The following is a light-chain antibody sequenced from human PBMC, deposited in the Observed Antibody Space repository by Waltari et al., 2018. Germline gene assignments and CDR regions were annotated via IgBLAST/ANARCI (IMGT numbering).Light chain of an antibody. Sequence: EVVMTQSPATLSVSPGERVSLSCRASQSAKTSLAWYQQTPGQAPRLLIYRASTRAAGVPDRFSGSGSGTDFTLTISSLQSEDSAIYYCQQYNIWPWTFGPGTNVDIK. J-gene: IGKJ1*01. CDR1: QSAKTS. V-gene: IGKV3D-15*01. CDR3: QQYNIWPWT. CDR2: RAS.